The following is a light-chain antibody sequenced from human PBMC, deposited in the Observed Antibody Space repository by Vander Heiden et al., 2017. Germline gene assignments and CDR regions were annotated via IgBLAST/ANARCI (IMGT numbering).Light chain of an antibody. CDR2: DAS. J-gene: IGKJ2*01. V-gene: IGKV1-33*01. Sequence: DIQMTQSPSSLSASVGDRVTITCQASQDISNYLNWYQQKPGKAPKLLIYDASNLETGVPSRFSGSGSGTDFTFTISSLHPEDVATYYCQQDDTLPHTFGQGTKVEIK. CDR1: QDISNY. CDR3: QQDDTLPHT.